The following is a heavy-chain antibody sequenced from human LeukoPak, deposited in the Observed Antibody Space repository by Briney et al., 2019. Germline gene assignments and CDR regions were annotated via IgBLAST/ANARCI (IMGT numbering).Heavy chain of an antibody. CDR1: GFTFSSYA. D-gene: IGHD1-26*01. V-gene: IGHV3-64*01. J-gene: IGHJ3*02. CDR3: ASQEYSGSYYGASDI. Sequence: PGGSLRLSCAASGFTFSSYAMHWVRQAPGKGLEYVSAISSNGGSTYYANSVKGRFTISRDNSKNTLYLQMNSLRAEDTAVYYCASQEYSGSYYGASDIWGQGTMVTVSS. CDR2: ISSNGGST.